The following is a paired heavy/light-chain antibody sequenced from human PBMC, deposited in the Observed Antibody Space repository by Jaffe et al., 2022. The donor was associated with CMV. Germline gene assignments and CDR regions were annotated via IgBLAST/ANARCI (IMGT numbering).Light chain of an antibody. CDR2: LGS. Sequence: DIVMTQSPLSLPVTPGEPASISCRSSQSLLHSNGYNYLDWYLQKPGKSPQLLIYLGSNRASGVPDRFSGSGSGTDFTLKISRVEAEDVGVYYCMQALQTGTFGQGTKVEIK. CDR3: MQALQTGT. J-gene: IGKJ1*01. CDR1: QSLLHSNGYNY. V-gene: IGKV2-28*01.
Heavy chain of an antibody. J-gene: IGHJ2*01. V-gene: IGHV5-51*01. Sequence: EVQLVQSGAEVKKPGESLKISCKGSGYSFTSYWIGWVRQMPGKGLEWMGIIYPGDSDTRYSPSFQGQVTISADKSISTAYLQWSSLKASDTAMYYCARWIAVIGYCSSTSCYKGFDLWGRGTLVTVSS. D-gene: IGHD2-2*02. CDR3: ARWIAVIGYCSSTSCYKGFDL. CDR2: IYPGDSDT. CDR1: GYSFTSYW.